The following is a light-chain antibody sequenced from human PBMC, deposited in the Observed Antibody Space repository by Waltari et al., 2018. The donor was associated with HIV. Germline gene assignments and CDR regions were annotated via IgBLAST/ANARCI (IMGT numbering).Light chain of an antibody. CDR3: QQSYSILWT. V-gene: IGKV1-39*01. CDR2: AAS. Sequence: VGDRVTITCRASQSISSYLNWYQQKPGKAPKLLIYAASSLQSGVPSRFSGSGSGTDFTLTISSLQPEDFASYYCQQSYSILWTFGQGTKVEIK. J-gene: IGKJ1*01. CDR1: QSISSY.